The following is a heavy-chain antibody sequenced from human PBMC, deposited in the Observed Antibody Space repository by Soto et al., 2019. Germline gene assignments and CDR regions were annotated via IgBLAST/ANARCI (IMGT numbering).Heavy chain of an antibody. CDR2: IIPIFGTA. CDR1: GGTFSSYA. V-gene: IGHV1-69*13. J-gene: IGHJ6*02. D-gene: IGHD6-19*01. CDR3: ARQWLVRGRYYYGMDV. Sequence: SVKVSCKASGGTFSSYAISWVRQAPGQGLEWMGGIIPIFGTANYAQKFQGRVTITADESTSTAYMELSSLRSEDTAVYYCARQWLVRGRYYYGMDVWGQGTTVTVSS.